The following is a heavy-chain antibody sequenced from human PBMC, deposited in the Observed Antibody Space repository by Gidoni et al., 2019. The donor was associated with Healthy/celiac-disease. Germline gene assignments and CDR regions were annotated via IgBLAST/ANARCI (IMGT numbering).Heavy chain of an antibody. V-gene: IGHV3-49*04. CDR1: GFTFGDYA. CDR2: IRSKAYGGTT. CDR3: TREGGYCSGGSCH. D-gene: IGHD2-15*01. J-gene: IGHJ4*02. Sequence: EVQLVESGGGLVQPGRSLRLSCTASGFTFGDYAMSWVRQAPGKGLGWVGFIRSKAYGGTTEYAASVKGRFTISRDDSKSIAYLQMNSLKTEDTAVYYCTREGGYCSGGSCHWSQGTLVTVSS.